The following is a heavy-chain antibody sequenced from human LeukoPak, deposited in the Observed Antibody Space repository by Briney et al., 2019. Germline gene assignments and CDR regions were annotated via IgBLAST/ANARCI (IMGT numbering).Heavy chain of an antibody. CDR2: IRYDGSDK. D-gene: IGHD2-21*02. CDR3: AKGDTS. J-gene: IGHJ5*02. Sequence: GESLKISCAASGFNFSNYDMHWVRQAPGKGLEWVAFIRYDGSDKYYADSVKGRFTISRDNSKNTLYLQMNSLRTEGTAVYYCAKGDTSWGQGTLVTVSS. CDR1: GFNFSNYD. V-gene: IGHV3-30*02.